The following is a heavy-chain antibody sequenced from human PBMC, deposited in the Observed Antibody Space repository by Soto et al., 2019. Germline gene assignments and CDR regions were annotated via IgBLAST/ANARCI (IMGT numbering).Heavy chain of an antibody. J-gene: IGHJ4*02. D-gene: IGHD3-3*01. CDR3: ARENGKGHYDFWSGYYTGSYFDY. V-gene: IGHV3-13*01. CDR2: IGTAGDT. Sequence: EVQLVESGGGLVQPGGSLRLSCAASGFTFSSYDMHWVRQATGKGLEWVSAIGTAGDTYYPGSVKGRFTISRENAKNSLYLQMNSLRAGDTAVYYCARENGKGHYDFWSGYYTGSYFDYWGQGTLVTVSS. CDR1: GFTFSSYD.